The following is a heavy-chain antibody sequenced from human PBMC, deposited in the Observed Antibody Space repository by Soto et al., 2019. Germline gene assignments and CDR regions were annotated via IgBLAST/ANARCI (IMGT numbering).Heavy chain of an antibody. J-gene: IGHJ4*02. CDR1: GYSLTELS. Sequence: ASVKVSCKVSGYSLTELSIHWVRQAPGKGPEWMGGFDPEDGEIKFAQNFQGRVTMTEDTPTDTAYMELSSLRSEDTAIYYCAPGIQNRVHLHYLDIWGQGTRVTVSA. D-gene: IGHD1-1*01. CDR3: APGIQNRVHLHYLDI. V-gene: IGHV1-24*01. CDR2: FDPEDGEI.